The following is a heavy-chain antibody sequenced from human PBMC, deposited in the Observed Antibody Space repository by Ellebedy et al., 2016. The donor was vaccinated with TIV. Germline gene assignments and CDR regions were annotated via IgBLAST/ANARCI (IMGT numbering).Heavy chain of an antibody. Sequence: GESLKISCAASGFPFSGYTLSWIRQAPGKGLEWVSTSTFYADSLKGRITVSRDDARNSVHLQMHSLRAEDTAVYYCARVQGTHLWEAWFDPWGQGTPVTVSS. CDR2: ST. CDR3: ARVQGTHLWEAWFDP. V-gene: IGHV3-69-1*01. CDR1: GFPFSGYT. D-gene: IGHD5-18*01. J-gene: IGHJ5*02.